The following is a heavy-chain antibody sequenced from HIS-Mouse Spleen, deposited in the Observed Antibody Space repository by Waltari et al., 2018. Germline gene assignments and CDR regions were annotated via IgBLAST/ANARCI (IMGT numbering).Heavy chain of an antibody. CDR1: GGPISSYY. CDR3: ARDREDRGWYFDL. Sequence: QVQLQESGPGLVKPSETLSLTCTVSGGPISSYYWSWIRQPPGKGLEWIGYIYYSGSTNYNPSLKSRVTISVDTSKNQFSLKLSSVTAADTAVYYCARDREDRGWYFDLWGRGTLVTVSS. CDR2: IYYSGST. J-gene: IGHJ2*01. V-gene: IGHV4-59*01. D-gene: IGHD1-26*01.